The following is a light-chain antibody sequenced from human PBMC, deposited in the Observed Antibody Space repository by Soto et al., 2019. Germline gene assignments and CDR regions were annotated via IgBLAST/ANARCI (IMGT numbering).Light chain of an antibody. CDR2: DAS. V-gene: IGKV3D-15*01. CDR1: QSVSSN. CDR3: QQYNNWPAIT. Sequence: EIFMTQSPATLSVSRWEIATLSWRASQSVSSNLAWYQQKPGQAPRLLIYDASSRATGIPDRFSGGGSGTEFTLTISSLQSEDFAVYYCQQYNNWPAITFGQGTRLEI. J-gene: IGKJ5*01.